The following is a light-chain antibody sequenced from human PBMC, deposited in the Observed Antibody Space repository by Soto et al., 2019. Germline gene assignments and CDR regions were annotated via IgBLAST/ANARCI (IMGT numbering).Light chain of an antibody. Sequence: QSVLTQPPSASGTPGQTVTISCSGSNSNLGSYTVNWYQQLPETAPKLLIFSNHQRPFGVTDRFSGSKSGTSASLAISGLQSDDEADYYCSSYGGFNNVLFGGGTKLTVL. CDR1: NSNLGSYT. V-gene: IGLV1-44*01. J-gene: IGLJ2*01. CDR3: SSYGGFNNVL. CDR2: SNH.